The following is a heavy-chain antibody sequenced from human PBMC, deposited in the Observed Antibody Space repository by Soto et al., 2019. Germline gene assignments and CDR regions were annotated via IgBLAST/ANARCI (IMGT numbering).Heavy chain of an antibody. CDR3: AKDRGSLYTSSSPLDF. CDR2: ISASGGST. CDR1: GFTFTNYA. J-gene: IGHJ4*02. D-gene: IGHD6-6*01. V-gene: IGHV3-23*01. Sequence: GSLRLSCAASGFTFTNYAMTWVRQAPGKGLEWVSGISASGGSTYYADSVKGRFTISRDNSKNTLYLQMNSLRAEDTALYYCAKDRGSLYTSSSPLDFWGQGTLVTVSS.